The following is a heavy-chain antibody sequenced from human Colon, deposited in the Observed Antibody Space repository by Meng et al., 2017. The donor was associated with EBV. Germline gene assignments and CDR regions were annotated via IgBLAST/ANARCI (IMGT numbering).Heavy chain of an antibody. Sequence: QLSVPVAGPGLLKPPRPPPLTCQVSGHSITINGYYWGWIRRSPGKGLEWIGSIFYSGNTYFNPSLKTRVTISVDTSKNQFSLKLSSVTAADTAIYYCARERGGVTRDFDSWGQGALVTVSS. J-gene: IGHJ4*02. V-gene: IGHV4-39*07. CDR3: ARERGGVTRDFDS. CDR2: IFYSGNT. D-gene: IGHD3-16*01. CDR1: GHSITINGYY.